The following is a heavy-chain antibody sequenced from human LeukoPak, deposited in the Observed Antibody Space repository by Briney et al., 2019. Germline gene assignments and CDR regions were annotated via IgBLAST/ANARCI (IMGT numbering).Heavy chain of an antibody. V-gene: IGHV1-18*01. J-gene: IGHJ3*02. CDR1: GYTFTSYG. Sequence: ASVKVSCKASGYTFTSYGISWVRQAPGQGLEWIGWFSAYNGNTNYAQQLQGRVTMTTDTSTSTAYMELRSLRSDDTAVYYCARILVSTDAFDIWGQGTMVTVSS. CDR3: ARILVSTDAFDI. CDR2: FSAYNGNT.